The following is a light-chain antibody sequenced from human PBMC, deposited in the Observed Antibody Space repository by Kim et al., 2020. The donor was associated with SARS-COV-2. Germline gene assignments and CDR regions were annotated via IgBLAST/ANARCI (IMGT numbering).Light chain of an antibody. CDR3: HQYNNWPCWT. Sequence: EIMMTQSPATLSVSPGERATLSCRASQSISSNLAWYQQKPGQAPRLLIYGASTRATNIPGRFSGSGSGTEFTLTISSLQSEDFAIYYCHQYNNWPCWTFGLGTKLEI. CDR2: GAS. J-gene: IGKJ1*01. CDR1: QSISSN. V-gene: IGKV3-15*01.